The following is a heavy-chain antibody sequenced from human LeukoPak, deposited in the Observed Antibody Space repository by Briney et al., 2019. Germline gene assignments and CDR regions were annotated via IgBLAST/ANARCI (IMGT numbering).Heavy chain of an antibody. V-gene: IGHV4-39*01. CDR3: AKAGVRYFDSSGLYAFDF. Sequence: SETLSLTCAVSGGSISSTSYYWAWIRQPPGKGLEWIGTIYYSGSTYHNPSLKSRVTMSVGTSRNQFSLKLSSVDAADTAVYYCAKAGVRYFDSSGLYAFDFWGQGTTVTVSS. D-gene: IGHD3-22*01. CDR1: GGSISSTSYY. CDR2: IYYSGST. J-gene: IGHJ3*01.